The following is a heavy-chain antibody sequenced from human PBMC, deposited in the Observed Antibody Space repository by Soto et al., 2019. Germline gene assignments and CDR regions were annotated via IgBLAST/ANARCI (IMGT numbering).Heavy chain of an antibody. Sequence: GGSLRLSCAASGFTFSIYAMHWVRQAPGKGLEWVAVISYDGSNKYYADSVKGRFTISRDNSKNTLYLQMNSLRAEDTAVYYCARGDDFWRRYYYGMDVWGQGTTVTVSS. CDR1: GFTFSIYA. J-gene: IGHJ6*02. CDR3: ARGDDFWRRYYYGMDV. V-gene: IGHV3-30-3*01. D-gene: IGHD3-3*01. CDR2: ISYDGSNK.